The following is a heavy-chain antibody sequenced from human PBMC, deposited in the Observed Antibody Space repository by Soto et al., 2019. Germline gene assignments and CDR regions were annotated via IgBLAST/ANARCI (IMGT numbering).Heavy chain of an antibody. CDR3: ASFDIVLVPAANPHSFDI. V-gene: IGHV4-30-4*01. D-gene: IGHD2-2*01. CDR2: IYYSGST. J-gene: IGHJ3*02. Sequence: PSETLSLTCTVSGGSISSGDYYWSWIRQPPGKGLEWIGYIYYSGSTYYNPSLKSRVTISVDTSKNQFSLKLSSVTAADTAVYYCASFDIVLVPAANPHSFDIWGQGTMVTV. CDR1: GGSISSGDYY.